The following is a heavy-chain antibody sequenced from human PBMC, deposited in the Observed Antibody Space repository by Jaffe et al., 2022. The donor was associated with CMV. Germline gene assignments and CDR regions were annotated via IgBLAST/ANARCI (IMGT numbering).Heavy chain of an antibody. D-gene: IGHD3-10*01. CDR2: INAGNGNT. Sequence: QVQLVQSGAEVKKPGASVKVSCKASGYTFTSYAMHWVRQAPGQRLEWMGWINAGNGNTKYSQKFQGRVTITRDTSASTAYMELSSLRSEDTAVYYCARGLDYYGSGSYPYWFDPWGQGTLVTVSS. CDR3: ARGLDYYGSGSYPYWFDP. CDR1: GYTFTSYA. V-gene: IGHV1-3*01. J-gene: IGHJ5*02.